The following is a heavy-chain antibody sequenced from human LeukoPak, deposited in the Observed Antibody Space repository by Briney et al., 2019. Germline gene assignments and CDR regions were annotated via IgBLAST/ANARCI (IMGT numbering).Heavy chain of an antibody. CDR3: ARIHCSGGSCYHYYGMDV. Sequence: PGGSLRLSCAASGFTFSSYWMHWVRQAPGKGLVWVSRINSDGSSTSYADSVKGRFTISRDNAKNTLYLQMNSLRAEDTAVYYCARIHCSGGSCYHYYGMDVWGQGTTVTVSS. CDR1: GFTFSSYW. D-gene: IGHD2-15*01. V-gene: IGHV3-74*01. J-gene: IGHJ6*02. CDR2: INSDGSST.